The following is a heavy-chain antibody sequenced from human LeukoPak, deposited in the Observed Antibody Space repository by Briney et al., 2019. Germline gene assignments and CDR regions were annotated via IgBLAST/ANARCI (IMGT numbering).Heavy chain of an antibody. D-gene: IGHD2-21*01. Sequence: GGSLRLSCAASGFTFSSYGMHWVRQAPGKGLEWVAFIRFDGTNKYYADSVKGRFTISRDNSNNTLYLQMNSLRAEDTAVYYCAKKTMAGGGGGDLDIWGQGTMVTVSS. V-gene: IGHV3-30*02. CDR1: GFTFSSYG. J-gene: IGHJ3*02. CDR2: IRFDGTNK. CDR3: AKKTMAGGGGGDLDI.